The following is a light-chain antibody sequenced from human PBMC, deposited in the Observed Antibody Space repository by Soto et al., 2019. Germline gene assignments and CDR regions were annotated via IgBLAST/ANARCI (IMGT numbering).Light chain of an antibody. Sequence: IVLTQSPGSLSLSPVERATLSCRASQRVSSSYLAWYQQKPGQAPRPLIYGASSKAIGIPDRFSGSGSGTDFTLTISRLEPEDFAVYYCQQYGSSPWTVGQGTKVEIK. V-gene: IGKV3-20*01. CDR1: QRVSSSY. J-gene: IGKJ1*01. CDR2: GAS. CDR3: QQYGSSPWT.